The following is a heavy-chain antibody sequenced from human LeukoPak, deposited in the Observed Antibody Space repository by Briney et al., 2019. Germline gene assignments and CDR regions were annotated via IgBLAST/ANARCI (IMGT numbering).Heavy chain of an antibody. CDR1: GFTFRSYS. J-gene: IGHJ4*02. CDR2: ITSGSSPI. CDR3: ARRAYGDDSFDY. Sequence: GGSLRLSCAASGFTFRSYSMNWVRQAPGKGLEWVSYITSGSSPIYYADSVKGRFTISRNNAKNSLYLQMNSLRDEDTAVYYCARRAYGDDSFDYWGQGTLVTVSS. D-gene: IGHD4-17*01. V-gene: IGHV3-48*02.